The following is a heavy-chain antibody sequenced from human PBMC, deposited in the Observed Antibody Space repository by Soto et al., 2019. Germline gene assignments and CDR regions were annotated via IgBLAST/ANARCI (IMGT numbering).Heavy chain of an antibody. CDR2: INSDGSSI. Sequence: EVQLVESGGGLVQPGGSLRLSCAASGFTFSSYWMHWVRQAPGKGLVWVSRINSDGSSISYADSVKGRFTISRDNAKNTLYLQMNSLRLEDTAVYYCARETGYSSGWRQDYWGQGTLVAVSS. D-gene: IGHD6-19*01. CDR1: GFTFSSYW. J-gene: IGHJ4*02. CDR3: ARETGYSSGWRQDY. V-gene: IGHV3-74*01.